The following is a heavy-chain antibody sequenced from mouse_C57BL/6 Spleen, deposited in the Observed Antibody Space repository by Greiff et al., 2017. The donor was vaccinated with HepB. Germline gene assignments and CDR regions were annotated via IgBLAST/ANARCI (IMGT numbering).Heavy chain of an antibody. CDR1: GFTFSDYY. CDR2: INYDGSST. CDR3: ARYDYDDGYYFDY. J-gene: IGHJ2*01. V-gene: IGHV5-16*01. Sequence: EVKMMESEGGLVQPGSSMKLSCTASGFTFSDYYMAWVRQVPEKGLEWVANINYDGSSTYYLDSLKSRFIISRDNAKNILYLQMSSLKSEDTATYYCARYDYDDGYYFDYWGQGTTLTVSS. D-gene: IGHD2-4*01.